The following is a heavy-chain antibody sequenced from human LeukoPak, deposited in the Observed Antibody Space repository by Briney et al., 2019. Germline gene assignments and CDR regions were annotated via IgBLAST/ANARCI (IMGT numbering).Heavy chain of an antibody. J-gene: IGHJ4*02. CDR2: ISYDGSNK. V-gene: IGHV3-30*18. Sequence: PGGSLRLSCAASGFTFSSYGMHWVRQAPGKGLEWVAVISYDGSNKYYADSVKGRFTISRDNSKNTLYLQMNSLRVEDMAVYYCAKGGHYSFFDYWGRGTLVIVSS. D-gene: IGHD2-15*01. CDR3: AKGGHYSFFDY. CDR1: GFTFSSYG.